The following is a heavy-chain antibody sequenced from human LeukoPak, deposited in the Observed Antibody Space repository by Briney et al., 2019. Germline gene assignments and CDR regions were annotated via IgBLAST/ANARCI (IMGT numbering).Heavy chain of an antibody. CDR1: GFTFSSYS. J-gene: IGHJ4*02. V-gene: IGHV3-48*01. CDR3: ASAHSMVRGVDLDY. D-gene: IGHD3-10*01. Sequence: GGSLRLSCAASGFTFSSYSMNWVRQAPGKGLEWVSYISSSSSTIYYADSVEGRFTISRDNAKNSLYLQMNSLRAEDTAVYYCASAHSMVRGVDLDYWGQGTLVTVSS. CDR2: ISSSSSTI.